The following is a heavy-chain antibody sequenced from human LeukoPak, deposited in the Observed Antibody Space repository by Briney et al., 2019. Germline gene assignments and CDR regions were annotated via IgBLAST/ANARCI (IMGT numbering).Heavy chain of an antibody. D-gene: IGHD2-15*01. Sequence: SQTLFLTCTVSGGSISSGGYSWSWIRQPPGKGLEWIGYIYHSGSTYYNPSLKSRVTISVDRSKNQFSLKLSSVTAADTAVYYCARVTCSGGSCYFDYWGQGTLVTVSS. V-gene: IGHV4-30-2*01. CDR2: IYHSGST. J-gene: IGHJ4*02. CDR1: GGSISSGGYS. CDR3: ARVTCSGGSCYFDY.